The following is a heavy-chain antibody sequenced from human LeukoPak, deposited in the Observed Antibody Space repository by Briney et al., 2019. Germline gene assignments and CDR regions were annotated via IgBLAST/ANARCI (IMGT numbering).Heavy chain of an antibody. CDR3: AREGYSSGWVNWFDP. V-gene: IGHV1-8*01. Sequence: GASVKVSCRASGYTFTSYDINWVRQATGQGLEWMGWMNPNSGNTGYAQKFQGRVTITRNTSISTAYMELSSLRSEDTAVYYCAREGYSSGWVNWFDPWGQGTLVTVSS. CDR2: MNPNSGNT. D-gene: IGHD6-19*01. J-gene: IGHJ5*02. CDR1: GYTFTSYD.